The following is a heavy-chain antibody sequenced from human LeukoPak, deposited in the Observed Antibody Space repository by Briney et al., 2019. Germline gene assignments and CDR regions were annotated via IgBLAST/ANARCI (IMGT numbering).Heavy chain of an antibody. J-gene: IGHJ4*02. Sequence: GGSLRLSCAASGFTFSNYPMHWVRQAPGKGLEYVSAISPDGGTTYYANSVKGRFTMSRDNSKNTLYLQMGSLRPEDMAIYYCAREIYTFSSSSLDSWGQGTLVTVSS. V-gene: IGHV3-64*01. CDR1: GFTFSNYP. CDR2: ISPDGGTT. CDR3: AREIYTFSSSSLDS. D-gene: IGHD6-6*01.